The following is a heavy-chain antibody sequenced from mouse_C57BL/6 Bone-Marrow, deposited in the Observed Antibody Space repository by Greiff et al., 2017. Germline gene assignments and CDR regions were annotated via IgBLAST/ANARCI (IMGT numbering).Heavy chain of an antibody. V-gene: IGHV3-6*01. CDR2: ISYDGSN. CDR1: GYSITSGYY. Sequence: VQLKQSGPGLVKPSQSLSLTCSVTGYSITSGYYWNWIRQFPGNKLEWMGYISYDGSNNYNPSLKNRISITRDTSKNQFFLKLNSVTTEDTATYYCAREGYGSFFDYWGQGTTLTVSS. D-gene: IGHD1-1*01. J-gene: IGHJ2*01. CDR3: AREGYGSFFDY.